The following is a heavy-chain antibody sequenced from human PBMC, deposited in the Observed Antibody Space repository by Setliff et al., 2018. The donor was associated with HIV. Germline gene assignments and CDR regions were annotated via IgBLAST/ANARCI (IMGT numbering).Heavy chain of an antibody. CDR1: GSSISSNYY. CDR2: IDASANT. CDR3: ARAYSSSWIFDY. Sequence: SETLSLTCTVSGSSISSNYYWAWIRQAPGKGLEWIGCIDASANTYYIPSLKSRATISIDTSKNQLSLKLRSVTAADTAVYYCARAYSSSWIFDYWGQGTLVTVSS. V-gene: IGHV4-38-2*02. D-gene: IGHD6-13*01. J-gene: IGHJ4*02.